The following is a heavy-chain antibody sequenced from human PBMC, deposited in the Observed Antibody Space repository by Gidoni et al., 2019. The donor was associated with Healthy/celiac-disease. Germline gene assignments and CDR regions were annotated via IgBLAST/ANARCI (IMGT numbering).Heavy chain of an antibody. CDR1: GGSIRSSSYY. CDR3: ARDAVHCGGDCYSGYY. D-gene: IGHD2-21*02. V-gene: IGHV4-39*02. Sequence: QLQLQESGPGLVKPSETLSLTCTVSGGSIRSSSYYWGWIRQPPGKGLEWIGSIYYSGSTYYNPSLKSRVTISVDTSKNQFSLKLSSVTAADTAVYYCARDAVHCGGDCYSGYYWGQGTLVTVSS. CDR2: IYYSGST. J-gene: IGHJ4*02.